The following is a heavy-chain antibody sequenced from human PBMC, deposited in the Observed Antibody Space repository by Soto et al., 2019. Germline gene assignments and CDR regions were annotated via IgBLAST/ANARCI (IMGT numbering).Heavy chain of an antibody. CDR1: GGSISTSVYY. Sequence: SETLSLTCTVSGGSISTSVYYWNWIRQHPGKGLEWIGYIYYSGSTYYNPSLQSRLTISLDTSKNQFSLRLSYVTAADTAVYYCARERGGEFLFDSWGHGTLATV. J-gene: IGHJ4*01. CDR3: ARERGGEFLFDS. D-gene: IGHD3-10*01. V-gene: IGHV4-31*03. CDR2: IYYSGST.